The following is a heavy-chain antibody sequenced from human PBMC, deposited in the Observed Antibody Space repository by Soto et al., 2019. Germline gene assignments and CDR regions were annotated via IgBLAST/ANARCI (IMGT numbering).Heavy chain of an antibody. CDR2: ITDNGGIT. CDR3: AKERATTTAFDY. D-gene: IGHD4-17*01. J-gene: IGHJ4*02. V-gene: IGHV3-23*01. Sequence: PGGSLTLSCAASGFTFSRGGMSCLRQAPGKGLEWVSLITDNGGITYYADSVSGRFTISRDNTKNTLFLQMNSLRAEDTAVYYCAKERATTTAFDYWGQGALVTVSS. CDR1: GFTFSRGG.